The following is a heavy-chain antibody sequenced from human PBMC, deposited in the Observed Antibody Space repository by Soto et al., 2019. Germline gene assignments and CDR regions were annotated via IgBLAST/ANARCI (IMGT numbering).Heavy chain of an antibody. CDR3: VRTSLVVAAATREDY. D-gene: IGHD2-15*01. Sequence: EVQLVESGGGLVQPEGSLRLSCAASGFTFSSYWMHWVRQAPGKGLVWVSRINSDGSSTSYADSVKGRFTISRDNAKNTLYLQMNSLRAEDTAVYYCVRTSLVVAAATREDYWRQGTLVTVSS. CDR2: INSDGSST. V-gene: IGHV3-74*01. CDR1: GFTFSSYW. J-gene: IGHJ4*02.